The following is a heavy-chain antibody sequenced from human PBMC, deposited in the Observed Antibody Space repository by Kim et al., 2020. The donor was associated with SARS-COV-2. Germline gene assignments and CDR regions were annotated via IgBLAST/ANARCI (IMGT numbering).Heavy chain of an antibody. J-gene: IGHJ4*02. CDR2: IIPIFGTA. CDR1: GGTFSSYA. CDR3: ARAAVLLWFGELLSYFDY. D-gene: IGHD3-10*01. Sequence: SVKVSCKASGGTFSSYAISWVRQAPGQGLEWMGGIIPIFGTANYAQKFQGRVTITADESTSTAYMELSSLRSEDTAVYYCARAAVLLWFGELLSYFDYWGQGTLVTVSS. V-gene: IGHV1-69*13.